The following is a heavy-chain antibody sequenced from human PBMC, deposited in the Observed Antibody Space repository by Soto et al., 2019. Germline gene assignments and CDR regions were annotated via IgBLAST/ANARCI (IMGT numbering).Heavy chain of an antibody. V-gene: IGHV5-10-1*01. CDR3: ARGKAYSSGSPIY. J-gene: IGHJ4*02. D-gene: IGHD6-19*01. Sequence: PGESLKISCKGSGYIFTSYWISCGLQMPGKGLEWMGRIDPSDSYTNYSPSFQGHVTISADKSISTAYLQWSSLKASDTAMYYCARGKAYSSGSPIYWGQGTLVTVSS. CDR1: GYIFTSYW. CDR2: IDPSDSYT.